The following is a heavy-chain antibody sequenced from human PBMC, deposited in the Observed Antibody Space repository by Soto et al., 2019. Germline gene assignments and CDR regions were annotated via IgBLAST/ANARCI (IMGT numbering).Heavy chain of an antibody. CDR1: GGTFSSYA. CDR2: IIPIFGTA. J-gene: IGHJ4*02. V-gene: IGHV1-69*01. CDR3: ARGPVEEPKYYFDY. Sequence: KVSCKASGGTFSSYAISWVRQAPGHGLEWMGGIIPIFGTANYAQKFQGRVTITADESTSTAYMELSSLRSEDTAVYYCARGPVEEPKYYFDYWGQGTLVTVSS.